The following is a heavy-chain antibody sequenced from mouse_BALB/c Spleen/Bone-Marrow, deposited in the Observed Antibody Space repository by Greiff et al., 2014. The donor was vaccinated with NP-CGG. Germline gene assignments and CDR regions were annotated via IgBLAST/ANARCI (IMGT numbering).Heavy chain of an antibody. D-gene: IGHD2-2*01. J-gene: IGHJ4*01. CDR3: TRWLPYAMDY. CDR2: IYPSDSYT. V-gene: IGHV1-69*02. CDR1: GYTFTNYW. Sequence: VQLQQSGAELVRPGASVKLSCKASGYTFTNYWINWVKQRPGQGLEWIGNIYPSDSYTNYNQKIKDKATLTVDKSSSTAYMQLSSPTSEDSAVYYCTRWLPYAMDYWGQGTSVTVSS.